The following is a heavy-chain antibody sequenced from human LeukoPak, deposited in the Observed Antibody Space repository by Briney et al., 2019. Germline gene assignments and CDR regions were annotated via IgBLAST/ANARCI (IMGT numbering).Heavy chain of an antibody. J-gene: IGHJ4*02. CDR1: RFTFSSYA. Sequence: GGSLRLSCAASRFTFSSYAMHGVPEAPGKGLGCVAVISYDGSNKSSADSLKGRFTISRDNPKNTLYLQMNSLRAEDTAVYYCARDTYYDSSGYYLEPYYFDYWGQGTLVTVSS. D-gene: IGHD3-22*01. V-gene: IGHV3-30-3*01. CDR3: ARDTYYDSSGYYLEPYYFDY. CDR2: ISYDGSNK.